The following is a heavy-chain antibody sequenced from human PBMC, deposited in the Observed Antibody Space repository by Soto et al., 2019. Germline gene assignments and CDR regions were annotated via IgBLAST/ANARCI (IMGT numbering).Heavy chain of an antibody. CDR2: ISSSSSSI. Sequence: GSLRLSCVGSGFNFRSYSMNWVRQAPGKGLEWISYISSSSSSIDHADSVKGRFAISRDNAKNSLFLQMNSLRDEDTAVYYCARDAGYASGSTLAFDVWGQGTMVTVSS. J-gene: IGHJ3*01. V-gene: IGHV3-48*02. CDR1: GFNFRSYS. CDR3: ARDAGYASGSTLAFDV. D-gene: IGHD6-19*01.